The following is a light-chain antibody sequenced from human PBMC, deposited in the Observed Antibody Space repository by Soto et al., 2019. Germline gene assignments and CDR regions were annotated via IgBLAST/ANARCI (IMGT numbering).Light chain of an antibody. Sequence: QSVLTQPASVSGSPGQSITISCTGTSSDVGAYDHVSWYQQHPGKAPKLMIYDVNNRPSGVSFRFSGSKSGNTASLIISGLQAEDEADYYCNSFTGSRTVFGGGTKLTVL. CDR1: SSDVGAYDH. V-gene: IGLV2-14*01. CDR3: NSFTGSRTV. CDR2: DVN. J-gene: IGLJ2*01.